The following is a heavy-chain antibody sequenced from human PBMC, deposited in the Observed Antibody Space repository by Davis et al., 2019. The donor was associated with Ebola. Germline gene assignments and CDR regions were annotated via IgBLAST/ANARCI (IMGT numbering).Heavy chain of an antibody. Sequence: GESLKISCAASGFTFSSYAMSWVRQAPGKGLEWVSRISAIGGDTYYADSVKGRFTISRDNSKNTLFLQMNSLRDEDTAVYYCARGRGNYAIDYWGQGTLVIVSS. CDR3: ARGRGNYAIDY. CDR1: GFTFSSYA. CDR2: ISAIGGDT. J-gene: IGHJ4*02. V-gene: IGHV3-23*01. D-gene: IGHD1-7*01.